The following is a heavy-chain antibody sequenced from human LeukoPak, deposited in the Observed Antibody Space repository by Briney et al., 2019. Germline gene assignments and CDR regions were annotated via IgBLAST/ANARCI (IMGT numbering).Heavy chain of an antibody. CDR1: GYTFTSYG. CDR2: ISAYNGNI. CDR3: ARVKQGLQLWGGYYFDF. Sequence: ASVKVSCKASGYTFTSYGISWVRQAPGQGLEWMGWISAYNGNINYAQKFQGRVTMTTDTSTSTAYMEMRSLRSDDTAVYYCARVKQGLQLWGGYYFDFWGQGTLVTVSS. V-gene: IGHV1-18*01. D-gene: IGHD5-18*01. J-gene: IGHJ4*02.